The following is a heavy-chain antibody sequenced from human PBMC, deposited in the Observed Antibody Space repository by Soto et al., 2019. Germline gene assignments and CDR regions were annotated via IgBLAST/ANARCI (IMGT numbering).Heavy chain of an antibody. J-gene: IGHJ4*02. CDR3: ARRYYYDSSGYSNEDY. CDR1: GGTFSSYA. V-gene: IGHV1-69*13. D-gene: IGHD3-22*01. CDR2: IIPIFGTA. Sequence: ASVKVSCKASGGTFSSYAISWVRQAPGQGLEWMGGIIPIFGTANYAQKFQGRVTITADESTSTAYMELSSLRSEDTAVYYCARRYYYDSSGYSNEDYWGQGTLVTVSS.